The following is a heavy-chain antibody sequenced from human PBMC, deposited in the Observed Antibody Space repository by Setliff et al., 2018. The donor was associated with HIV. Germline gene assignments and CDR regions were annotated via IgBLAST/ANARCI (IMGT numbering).Heavy chain of an antibody. CDR2: ISHSGNT. J-gene: IGHJ5*02. D-gene: IGHD3-22*01. CDR3: ANRLYYYDSSGSLREEGFDP. Sequence: SETLSLTCTVSNDSINYQYWGWIRQPPGKGLEWIAIISHSGNTYYNPSLNSRVTISLDASKNQFSLKLTSVTAADTAVYYCANRLYYYDSSGSLREEGFDPWGQGTLVTVSS. V-gene: IGHV4-59*04. CDR1: NDSINYQY.